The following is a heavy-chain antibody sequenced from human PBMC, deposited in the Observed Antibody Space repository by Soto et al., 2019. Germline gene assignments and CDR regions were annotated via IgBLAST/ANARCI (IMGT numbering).Heavy chain of an antibody. V-gene: IGHV4-30-4*01. CDR2: IYSSGST. CDR1: GGSISSGDHY. CDR3: ARTKYGDYFDY. D-gene: IGHD4-17*01. J-gene: IGHJ4*02. Sequence: SETLSLTCTVSGGSISSGDHYWSWIRQPPGKGLEWIGYIYSSGSTYYNPSLKSRVTISVDTSKNQFSLKMSSVTAAATAVYYCARTKYGDYFDYWGQGTLVTVSS.